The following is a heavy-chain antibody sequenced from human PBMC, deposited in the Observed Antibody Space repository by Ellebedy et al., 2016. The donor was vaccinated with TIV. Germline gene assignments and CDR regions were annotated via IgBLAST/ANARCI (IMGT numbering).Heavy chain of an antibody. V-gene: IGHV4-34*01. D-gene: IGHD6-19*01. CDR1: GESFSGYY. CDR3: ARGTRTVAGTIGYGNNLFDP. J-gene: IGHJ5*02. CDR2: INHSGST. Sequence: MPSETLSLTCAVYGESFSGYYWSWIRQPPGKGLEWIGEINHSGSTNYKPSLKSRVTISVDTSTNQFSLKLSSVTAADTAVYYCARGTRTVAGTIGYGNNLFDPWGQGTLVTVSS.